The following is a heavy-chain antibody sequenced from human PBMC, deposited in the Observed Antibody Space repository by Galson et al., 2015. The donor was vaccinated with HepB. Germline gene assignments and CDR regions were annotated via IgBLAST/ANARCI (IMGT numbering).Heavy chain of an antibody. Sequence: SLRLSCATSGFTFSSYSMNWVRQAPGKGLEWVSSISSSSSYIYYADSVKGRFTISRDNAKNSLYLQMNSLRAEDTAVYYCARDFEQWLAPSDYWGQGTLVTVPS. J-gene: IGHJ4*02. D-gene: IGHD6-19*01. CDR1: GFTFSSYS. V-gene: IGHV3-21*01. CDR3: ARDFEQWLAPSDY. CDR2: ISSSSSYI.